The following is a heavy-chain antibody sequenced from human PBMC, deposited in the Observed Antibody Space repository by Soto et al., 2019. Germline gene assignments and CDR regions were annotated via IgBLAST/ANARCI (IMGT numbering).Heavy chain of an antibody. Sequence: KPSETLSLTCTFSCGSIISGGYYWSWIRQHPGKGLEWIGYIYYSGSTYYNPSLKSRVTISVDTSKNQFSLKLSSVTAADTAVYYCARVEDYGVDYWGQGTLVTVSS. J-gene: IGHJ4*02. D-gene: IGHD4-17*01. CDR3: ARVEDYGVDY. CDR1: CGSIISGGYY. V-gene: IGHV4-31*03. CDR2: IYYSGST.